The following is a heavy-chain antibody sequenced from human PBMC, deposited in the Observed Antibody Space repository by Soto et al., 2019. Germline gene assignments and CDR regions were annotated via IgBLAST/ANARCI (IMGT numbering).Heavy chain of an antibody. CDR2: IVVGSGNT. CDR1: GFTFTSSA. Sequence: SVKVSCKASGFTFTSSAVQWVRQARGQRLEWIGWIVVGSGNTNYAQKFQERVTITRDMSTSTAYMELSSLRSEDTAVYYCAAINSSGWYESERAFDIWGQGTMVTVSS. CDR3: AAINSSGWYESERAFDI. D-gene: IGHD6-19*01. V-gene: IGHV1-58*01. J-gene: IGHJ3*02.